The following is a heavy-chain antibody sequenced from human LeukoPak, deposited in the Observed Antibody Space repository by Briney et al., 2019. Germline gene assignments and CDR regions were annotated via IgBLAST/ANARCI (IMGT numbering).Heavy chain of an antibody. D-gene: IGHD4-17*01. Sequence: GGSLRLSCAASGFTFSSYSMNWVRQAPGKGLEWVSSISSSSSYIYYADSVKGRFTISRDNAKNSLYLQMNSLRAEDTAVYYCARDQPHDYGDYRGYYYYYGMDVWGQGTTVTVSS. CDR1: GFTFSSYS. J-gene: IGHJ6*02. CDR2: ISSSSSYI. V-gene: IGHV3-21*01. CDR3: ARDQPHDYGDYRGYYYYYGMDV.